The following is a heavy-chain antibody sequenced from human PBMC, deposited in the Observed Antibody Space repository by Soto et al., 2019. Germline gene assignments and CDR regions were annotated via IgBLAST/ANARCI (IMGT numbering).Heavy chain of an antibody. CDR1: GFTFSSYA. D-gene: IGHD5-12*01. CDR2: ISYDGSNK. CDR3: ARGRDGYTDNYYYYGMDV. J-gene: IGHJ6*02. V-gene: IGHV3-30-3*01. Sequence: QVQLVESGGGVVQPGRSLRLSCAASGFTFSSYAMHWVRQAPGKGLEWVAVISYDGSNKYYADSVKGRFTISRDNSKNTLYLQMNSLRAEDTAVYYCARGRDGYTDNYYYYGMDVWGQGTTVTVSS.